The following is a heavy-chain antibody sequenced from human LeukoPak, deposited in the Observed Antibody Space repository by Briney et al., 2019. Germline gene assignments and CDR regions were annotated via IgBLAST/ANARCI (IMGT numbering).Heavy chain of an antibody. J-gene: IGHJ4*02. V-gene: IGHV4-38-2*02. Sequence: SETLSPTCTVSGYSISSGYYWGWIRQPPGKGLEWIGSIYHSGSTYYNPSLKSRVTISVDTSKNQFSLKLSSVTAADTAVYYCARVLAAAGQFDYWGQGTLVTVSS. CDR2: IYHSGST. D-gene: IGHD6-13*01. CDR1: GYSISSGYY. CDR3: ARVLAAAGQFDY.